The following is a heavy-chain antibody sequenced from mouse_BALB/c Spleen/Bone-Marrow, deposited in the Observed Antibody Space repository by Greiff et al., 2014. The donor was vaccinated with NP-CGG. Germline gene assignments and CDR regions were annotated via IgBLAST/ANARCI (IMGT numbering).Heavy chain of an antibody. D-gene: IGHD2-2*01. CDR3: ARERYGYDGWYFDV. V-gene: IGHV1S41*01. CDR2: IAPGSGST. J-gene: IGHJ1*01. CDR1: GYTFTNYW. Sequence: DLVKPGASVKLSCKTSGYTFTNYWINWIKQRPGQGLEWLGRIAPGSGSTYYNEMFKVKAPLTVDPSSSTAYIQLSSLSPEDSAVYFCARERYGYDGWYFDVWGAGTTVTVSS.